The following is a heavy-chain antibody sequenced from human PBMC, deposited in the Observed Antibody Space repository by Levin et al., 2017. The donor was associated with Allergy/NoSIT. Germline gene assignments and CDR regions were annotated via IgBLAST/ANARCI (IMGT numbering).Heavy chain of an antibody. V-gene: IGHV4-39*06. J-gene: IGHJ4*02. D-gene: IGHD3-10*01. CDR2: IYYSEST. CDR1: LLSLLPLLSS. CDR3: ARDPILWFEQLLHYFDY. Sequence: SQTLSLTCTVSLLSLLPLLSSFSSLLPPPGKGLEWIGSIYYSESTYYNPSLKSRVPISVDTSKNQFPLKLSSVTAAHTAVYYCARDPILWFEQLLHYFDYWGQGTLVTVSS.